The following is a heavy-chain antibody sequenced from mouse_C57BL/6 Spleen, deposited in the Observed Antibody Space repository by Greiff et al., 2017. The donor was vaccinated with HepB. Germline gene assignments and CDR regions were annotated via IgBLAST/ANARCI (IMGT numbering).Heavy chain of an antibody. D-gene: IGHD2-4*01. CDR2: ISYDGSN. Sequence: EVQLQQSGPGLVKPSQSLSLTCSVTGYSITSGYYWNWIRQFPGNKLEWMGYISYDGSNNYNPSLKNRISITRDTSKNQFFLKLNSVTTEDTATYYCARRNYDYDDGSFDYWGQGTTLTVSS. V-gene: IGHV3-6*01. CDR3: ARRNYDYDDGSFDY. J-gene: IGHJ2*01. CDR1: GYSITSGYY.